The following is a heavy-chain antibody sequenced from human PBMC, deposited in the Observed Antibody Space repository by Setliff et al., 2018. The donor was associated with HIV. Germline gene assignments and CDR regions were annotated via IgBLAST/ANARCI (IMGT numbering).Heavy chain of an antibody. Sequence: KPSETLSLTCSVSGASIRGHYWSWIRQSPGKGLEWIENIYYSGSTNYNPSLKSRVIILVDPSKNQFSLKLSPVTAADTAVYYCARGNSRRLRVHYYYYMDVWGKGTTVTV. D-gene: IGHD4-17*01. CDR2: IYYSGST. CDR3: ARGNSRRLRVHYYYYMDV. CDR1: GASIRGHY. J-gene: IGHJ6*03. V-gene: IGHV4-59*08.